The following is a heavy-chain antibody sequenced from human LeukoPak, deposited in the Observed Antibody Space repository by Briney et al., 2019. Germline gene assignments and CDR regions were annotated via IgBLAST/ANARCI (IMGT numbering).Heavy chain of an antibody. CDR3: APTHINGYYYFDY. Sequence: ASVKVSCKAFGYTFTGYSMHWVRQAPGQGLEWMGWINPNSGGTSYAQKFLGRVTMTRDTPISTAYMELSSLRSDDTAVYYCAPTHINGYYYFDYWGQGTLVTVSS. V-gene: IGHV1-2*02. D-gene: IGHD5-24*01. CDR2: INPNSGGT. J-gene: IGHJ4*02. CDR1: GYTFTGYS.